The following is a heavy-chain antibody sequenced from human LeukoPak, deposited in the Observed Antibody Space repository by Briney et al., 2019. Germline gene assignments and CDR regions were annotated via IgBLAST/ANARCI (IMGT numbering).Heavy chain of an antibody. CDR3: ARGCGMYYDSSGCY. J-gene: IGHJ4*02. CDR2: IYYSGST. V-gene: IGHV4-59*01. D-gene: IGHD3-22*01. Sequence: SETLSLTCTVSGGSISSYYWSWIRQPPGKGLEWIGYIYYSGSTNYNPSLKSRVTISVDTSKNQFSLKLSSVTAADTAVYYCARGCGMYYDSSGCYWGQGTLVTVSS. CDR1: GGSISSYY.